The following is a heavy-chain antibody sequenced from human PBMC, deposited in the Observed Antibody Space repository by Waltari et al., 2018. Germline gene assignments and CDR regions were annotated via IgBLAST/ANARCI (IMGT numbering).Heavy chain of an antibody. V-gene: IGHV4-34*01. CDR1: GGSFSVYY. Sequence: QVQLQQWGAGLLKPSEPLSLTCAVYGGSFSVYYWSWIRQPPGKGLEWIGEINHRGSTNYNPSLKSRVTISVDTAKNQFSLKLSAVTAADTAVYYCARGELLWFGEFYDYWGQGTLVTVSS. CDR2: INHRGST. D-gene: IGHD3-10*01. J-gene: IGHJ4*02. CDR3: ARGELLWFGEFYDY.